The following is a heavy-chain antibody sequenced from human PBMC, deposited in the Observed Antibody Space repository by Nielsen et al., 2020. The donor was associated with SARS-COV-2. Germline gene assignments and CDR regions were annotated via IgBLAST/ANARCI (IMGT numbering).Heavy chain of an antibody. Sequence: GGSLRLSCAASGFTFSSYGMHWVRQAPGKGLEWVAVIWYDGSNKYYADSVKGRFTISRDNAENSLSLQMNSLRAEDTAVYYCARESVTGTDAFDIWGQGTMVTVSS. D-gene: IGHD6-19*01. V-gene: IGHV3-33*01. J-gene: IGHJ3*02. CDR3: ARESVTGTDAFDI. CDR2: IWYDGSNK. CDR1: GFTFSSYG.